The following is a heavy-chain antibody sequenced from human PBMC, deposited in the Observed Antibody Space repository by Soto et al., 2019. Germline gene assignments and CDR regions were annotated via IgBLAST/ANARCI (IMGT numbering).Heavy chain of an antibody. CDR3: AKCPYYYDSSGYYPFDY. CDR1: GFTFSSYA. CDR2: ISGSGGST. Sequence: GGSLRLSCAASGFTFSSYAMSWVRQAPGKGLEWVSAISGSGGSTYYADSVKGRFTISRDNSKNTLYLQMNSLRAEDTAVYYCAKCPYYYDSSGYYPFDYWGQGTLVTVSS. D-gene: IGHD3-22*01. V-gene: IGHV3-23*01. J-gene: IGHJ4*02.